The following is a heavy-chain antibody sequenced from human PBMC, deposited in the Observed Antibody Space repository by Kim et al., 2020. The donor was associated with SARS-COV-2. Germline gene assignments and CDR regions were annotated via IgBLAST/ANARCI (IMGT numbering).Heavy chain of an antibody. CDR3: AKGGSSSPLGY. CDR2: I. Sequence: IGYADSVKGRFTISRDNAKNSLYLQMNSLRAEDTALYYCAKGGSSSPLGYWGQGTLVTVSS. V-gene: IGHV3-9*01. J-gene: IGHJ4*02. D-gene: IGHD6-6*01.